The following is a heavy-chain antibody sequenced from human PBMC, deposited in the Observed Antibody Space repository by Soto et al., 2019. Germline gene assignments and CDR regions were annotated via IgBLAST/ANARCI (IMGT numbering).Heavy chain of an antibody. V-gene: IGHV2-5*02. CDR3: AHELPWFGELFSHAAFDI. CDR1: GFSLSTSGVG. J-gene: IGHJ3*02. CDR2: IYWDDDK. D-gene: IGHD3-10*01. Sequence: SGPTLVNPTQTLTLTCTFSGFSLSTSGVGVGWIRQPPGKALEWLALIYWDDDKRYSPSLKSRLTITKDTSKNQVVLTMTNMDPVDTATYYCAHELPWFGELFSHAAFDIWGQGTMVTVS.